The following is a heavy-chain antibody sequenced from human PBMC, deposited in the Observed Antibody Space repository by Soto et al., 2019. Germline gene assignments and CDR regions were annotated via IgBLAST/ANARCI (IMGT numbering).Heavy chain of an antibody. CDR3: ARSYRDGYNAFDY. D-gene: IGHD5-12*01. CDR2: IWYDGSNK. CDR1: GFTFSSYG. Sequence: QVQLVESGGGVGQPGRSLRLSCAASGFTFSSYGMHWVRQAPGKGLEWVAVIWYDGSNKYYADSVKGRFTISRDNSKNTLYLQMNSLRAEDTAVYYCARSYRDGYNAFDYWGQGTLVTVSS. V-gene: IGHV3-33*01. J-gene: IGHJ4*02.